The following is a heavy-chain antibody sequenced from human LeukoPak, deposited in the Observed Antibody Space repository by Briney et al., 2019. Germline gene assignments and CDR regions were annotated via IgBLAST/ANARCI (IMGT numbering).Heavy chain of an antibody. CDR3: AREGYCSGGSCYAELPFDY. Sequence: GGSLRLSCAASGFTFSSYWMSWVRQAPGKGLEWVANIKQDGSEKYYVDSVKGRFTTSRDNAKNSLYLQMNSLRAEDTAVYYCAREGYCSGGSCYAELPFDYWGQGTLVTVSS. CDR2: IKQDGSEK. V-gene: IGHV3-7*01. D-gene: IGHD2-15*01. J-gene: IGHJ4*02. CDR1: GFTFSSYW.